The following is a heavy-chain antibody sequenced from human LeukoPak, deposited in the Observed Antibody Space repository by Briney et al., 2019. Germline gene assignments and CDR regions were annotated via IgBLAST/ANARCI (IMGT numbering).Heavy chain of an antibody. D-gene: IGHD1-26*01. CDR1: GFTFSSYG. Sequence: GETLRLSCAASGFTFSSYGMSWVRQAPGKGLAWVARIYSDGGRTTYADSVKGRFTISGDTATNTPYLQMNSLRVDDTAVYYCTRSGRGGAFDIWGQGTTVTVSS. CDR3: TRSGRGGAFDI. J-gene: IGHJ3*02. CDR2: IYSDGGRT. V-gene: IGHV3-74*03.